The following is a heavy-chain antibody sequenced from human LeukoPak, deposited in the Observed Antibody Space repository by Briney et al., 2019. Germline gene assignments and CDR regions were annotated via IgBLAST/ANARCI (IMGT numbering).Heavy chain of an antibody. V-gene: IGHV4-59*04. CDR2: IYHSGST. CDR3: ASTLVRGVNAFDI. CDR1: GGSISSYY. J-gene: IGHJ3*02. Sequence: PSETLSLTCTVSGGSISSYYWSWIRQPPGKGLEWIGYIYHSGSTYYNPSLKSRVTISVDRSKNQFSLKPSSVTAADTAVYYCASTLVRGVNAFDIWGQGTMVTVSS. D-gene: IGHD3-10*01.